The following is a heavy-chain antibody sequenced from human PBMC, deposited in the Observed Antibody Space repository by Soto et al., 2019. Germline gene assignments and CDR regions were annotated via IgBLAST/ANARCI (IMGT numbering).Heavy chain of an antibody. CDR3: AREAQGIAAAGPLTDAFDI. J-gene: IGHJ3*02. CDR1: GYTFTSYY. V-gene: IGHV1-46*03. CDR2: INPSGGST. Sequence: GASVKVSCKASGYTFTSYYMHWVRQAPGQGLEWMGIINPSGGSTSYAQKFQGRVTMTRDTSTSTVYMELGSLRSEDTAVYYCAREAQGIAAAGPLTDAFDIWGQGTMVTVSS. D-gene: IGHD6-13*01.